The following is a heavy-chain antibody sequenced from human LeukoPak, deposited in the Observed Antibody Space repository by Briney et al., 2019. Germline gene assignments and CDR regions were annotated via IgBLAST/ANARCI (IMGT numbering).Heavy chain of an antibody. D-gene: IGHD1-7*01. J-gene: IGHJ3*02. CDR3: ARHGALELGNAFHI. CDR2: IYYSEST. Sequence: SETLSLTCTVSGSSISSSSYYWGWIRQPPGKGREWIGSIYYSESTNYNPSLKSRVTISVDTSKNQFSLKLSSVTAADTAVYYCARHGALELGNAFHIWGQGTMVTVSS. CDR1: GSSISSSSYY. V-gene: IGHV4-39*01.